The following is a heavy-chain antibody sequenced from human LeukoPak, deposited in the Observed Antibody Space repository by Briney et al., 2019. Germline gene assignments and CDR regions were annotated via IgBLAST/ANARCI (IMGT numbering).Heavy chain of an antibody. CDR2: ISGSGGST. CDR3: AKGPLVPSATYFFDY. CDR1: GFTFSTYA. J-gene: IGHJ4*02. D-gene: IGHD2-2*01. Sequence: PGGSLRLPCAASGFTFSTYAMGWVRQAPGKGLEWVSAISGSGGSTYYADSVKRRFTVSRDNSRNTLYLQMNSLTAEDTAVYYCAKGPLVPSATYFFDYWGQGTLVVVSS. V-gene: IGHV3-23*01.